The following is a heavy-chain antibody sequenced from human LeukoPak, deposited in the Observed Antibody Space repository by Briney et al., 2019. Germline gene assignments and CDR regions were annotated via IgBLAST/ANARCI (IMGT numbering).Heavy chain of an antibody. CDR1: GRSFSGYY. CDR3: ARGRVAVAGGFDY. Sequence: KPSETLSLTCAVYGRSFSGYYWSWIRQPPGKGLEWIGEINHSGSTNYNPSLKSRVTISVDTSKNQFSLKLSSVTAADTAVYYCARGRVAVAGGFDYWGQGTLVTVSS. D-gene: IGHD6-19*01. J-gene: IGHJ4*02. CDR2: INHSGST. V-gene: IGHV4-34*01.